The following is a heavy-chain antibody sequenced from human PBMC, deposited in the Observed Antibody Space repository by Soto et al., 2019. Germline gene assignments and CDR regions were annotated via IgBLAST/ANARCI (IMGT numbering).Heavy chain of an antibody. V-gene: IGHV3-23*01. Sequence: EVQLLESGGGLVQPGGSLRLSCAASGFTFSSYSMSWVRQAPGKWLEWVSGFRTGGDDGTTYYADSVKGRFTISRDNSKNTLLLQMNSLRAEDTAIYYCAKKVNSGPGSQYFDYWGQGTLVTVSS. D-gene: IGHD3-10*01. CDR3: AKKVNSGPGSQYFDY. J-gene: IGHJ4*02. CDR2: FRTGGDDGTT. CDR1: GFTFSSYS.